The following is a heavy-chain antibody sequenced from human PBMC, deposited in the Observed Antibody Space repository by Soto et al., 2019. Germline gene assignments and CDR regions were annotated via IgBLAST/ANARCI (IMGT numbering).Heavy chain of an antibody. D-gene: IGHD6-13*01. CDR1: GYNFNRYW. CDR3: ARSLVSGPYEAFSI. V-gene: IGHV5-51*01. Sequence: GESLKISCKGSGYNFNRYWIGWVRQMPGKSLEWMGVIYPGDSDTRYSPSLQGQVTISADKSSSAAYLQWSSLQASDTATYFCARSLVSGPYEAFSIRGQGTMVTGSS. CDR2: IYPGDSDT. J-gene: IGHJ3*02.